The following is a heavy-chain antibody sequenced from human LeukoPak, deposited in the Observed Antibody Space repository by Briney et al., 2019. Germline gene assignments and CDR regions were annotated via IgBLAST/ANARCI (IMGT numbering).Heavy chain of an antibody. D-gene: IGHD3-9*01. CDR2: INHSGST. CDR1: GFTFSSYE. J-gene: IGHJ4*02. CDR3: AAHLTGYPFDY. Sequence: PGGSLRLSCAASGFTFSSYEMNWVRQAPGKGLEWIGEINHSGSTNYNPSLKSRVTISVDTSKNQFSLKLSSVTAADTAVYYCAAHLTGYPFDYWGQGTLVTVSS. V-gene: IGHV4-34*08.